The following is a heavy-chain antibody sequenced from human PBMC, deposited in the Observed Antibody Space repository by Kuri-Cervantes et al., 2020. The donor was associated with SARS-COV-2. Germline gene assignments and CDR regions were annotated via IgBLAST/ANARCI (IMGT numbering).Heavy chain of an antibody. Sequence: GGSLRLSCAASGFTFSSYWMSWVRQAPGKGLEWVANIKQDGSEKYYVDSVKGRFTISRDNAKNSLYLQMNSLRAEDTAVYYCARERGEIFGVVIYYYMDVWGKGTTVTVSS. D-gene: IGHD3-3*01. CDR1: GFTFSSYW. V-gene: IGHV3-7*01. J-gene: IGHJ6*03. CDR3: ARERGEIFGVVIYYYMDV. CDR2: IKQDGSEK.